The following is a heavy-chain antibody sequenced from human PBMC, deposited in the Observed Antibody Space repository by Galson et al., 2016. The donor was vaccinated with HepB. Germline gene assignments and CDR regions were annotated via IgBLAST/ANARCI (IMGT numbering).Heavy chain of an antibody. Sequence: SLRLSCAASGFIFRSYWMSWVRQAPGKGLEWVANINQDGSEKYYVDSVKGRFTISRDNAKNSLYLQMNSLRVEDTAVYYCARDGLGTVAAASALGNWGQGTLVTVSS. D-gene: IGHD6-25*01. V-gene: IGHV3-7*01. CDR2: INQDGSEK. J-gene: IGHJ4*02. CDR3: ARDGLGTVAAASALGN. CDR1: GFIFRSYW.